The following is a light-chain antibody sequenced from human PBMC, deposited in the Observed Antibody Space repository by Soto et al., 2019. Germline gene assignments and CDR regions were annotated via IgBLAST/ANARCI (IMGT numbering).Light chain of an antibody. J-gene: IGKJ1*01. Sequence: VVMNQSPLSLPVTLGQPASISCRTSQSLVDNDGNTYLDWVQQRPGQSPRCLIYKVSNRDSGVPDRVSGSGSGTDFTLNISRVEAEDVGVYYCIQSPHWPPTFGQGTKVEL. CDR3: IQSPHWPPT. CDR1: QSLVDNDGNTY. CDR2: KVS. V-gene: IGKV2-30*01.